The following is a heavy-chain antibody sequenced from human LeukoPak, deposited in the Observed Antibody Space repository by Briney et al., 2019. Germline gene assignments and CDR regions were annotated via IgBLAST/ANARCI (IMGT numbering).Heavy chain of an antibody. V-gene: IGHV1-46*01. Sequence: SVKVSCKASGYTFTNYYIHWVRQAPGQGLEWMGIINPSAGSTTYAQKFQGRVTMTRDMSTSTVYMELSSLRSEDTAVYYCTREQTIGWPNPNDYWGQGTLVTVSS. CDR3: TREQTIGWPNPNDY. D-gene: IGHD6-19*01. CDR1: GYTFTNYY. J-gene: IGHJ4*02. CDR2: INPSAGST.